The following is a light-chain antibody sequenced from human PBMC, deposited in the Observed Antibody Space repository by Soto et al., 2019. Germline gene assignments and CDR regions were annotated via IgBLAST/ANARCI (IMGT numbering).Light chain of an antibody. CDR2: KAS. V-gene: IGKV1-5*03. Sequence: DIQMTQSPSTLSASVGDRVTITCRASQSISSWLAWYQQKPGKAPKLLIYKASTLESAVPSRFSGSGSGTDFSLTISSLQPDDSATYFCQQTNSYSTFGQGTKVDNK. CDR1: QSISSW. J-gene: IGKJ1*01. CDR3: QQTNSYST.